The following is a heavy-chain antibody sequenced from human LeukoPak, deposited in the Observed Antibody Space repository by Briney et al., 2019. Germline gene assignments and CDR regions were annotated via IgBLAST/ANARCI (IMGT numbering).Heavy chain of an antibody. CDR2: INPSGGST. D-gene: IGHD6-25*01. J-gene: IGHJ5*02. V-gene: IGHV1-46*01. CDR3: ARDFSSKIAAGNWFDP. Sequence: GASVKVSCKASGYTFTSYYMHWVRQAPGQGLEWMGIINPSGGSTSYAQKFQGRVTMTRDMSTSTVYMELSSLRSENTAVYYCARDFSSKIAAGNWFDPWGQGTLVTVSS. CDR1: GYTFTSYY.